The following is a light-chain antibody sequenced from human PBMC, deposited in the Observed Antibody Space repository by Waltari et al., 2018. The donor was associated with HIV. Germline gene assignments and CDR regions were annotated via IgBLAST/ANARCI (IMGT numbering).Light chain of an antibody. V-gene: IGLV2-14*03. J-gene: IGLJ3*02. CDR2: AGS. CDR1: VTDIGTYDH. CDR3: SSYGSGSTLVV. Sequence: QSALTQPASVSGSPGQSITIPCSGTVTDIGTYDHVSWYQQHTGRAPKLLIYAGSNRPSGVSNRFSASKAGNTASLTISGLQSDDEADYYCSSYGSGSTLVVFGGGTKVTVL.